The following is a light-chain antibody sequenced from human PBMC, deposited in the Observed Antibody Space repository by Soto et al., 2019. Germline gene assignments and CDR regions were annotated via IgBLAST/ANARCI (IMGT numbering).Light chain of an antibody. CDR1: SSDVGGSKY. Sequence: QSALTQPPSASGSPGQSVTISCTGTSSDVGGSKYVSWYQQHPGKAPKLIIYEVSERPSGVPDRFSGSKSGNTASLTVSGLQAEDEAHYYCNSYAGTSNVFGTGYKVTVL. J-gene: IGLJ1*01. V-gene: IGLV2-8*01. CDR2: EVS. CDR3: NSYAGTSNV.